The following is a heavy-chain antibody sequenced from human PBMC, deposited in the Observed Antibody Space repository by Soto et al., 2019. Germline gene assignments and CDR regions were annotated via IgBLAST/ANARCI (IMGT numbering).Heavy chain of an antibody. J-gene: IGHJ5*02. CDR2: ISYDGSNK. CDR3: ARGVMGATTAWFDP. Sequence: GGSLRLSCAASGFTFSSYAMHWVRQAPGKGLEWVAVISYDGSNKYYADSVKGRFTISRDNSKNTLYPQMNSLRAEDTAVYYCARGVMGATTAWFDPWGQGTLVTVSS. V-gene: IGHV3-30-3*01. CDR1: GFTFSSYA. D-gene: IGHD1-26*01.